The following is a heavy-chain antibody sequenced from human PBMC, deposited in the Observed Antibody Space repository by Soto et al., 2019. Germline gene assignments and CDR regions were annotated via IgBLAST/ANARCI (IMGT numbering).Heavy chain of an antibody. J-gene: IGHJ5*02. V-gene: IGHV4-39*01. CDR2: IYYIGNT. CDR3: ARHRARNWFDP. Sequence: PSETLYLTCIVSGGSISSSSYYWGSIRQPPGKGLGWIGSIYYIGNTYYNPSIKSRVTIPVDTSKNQFSLKLSVVTAADTAVFYCARHRARNWFDPWGQGTLVTVSS. CDR1: GGSISSSSYY. D-gene: IGHD6-6*01.